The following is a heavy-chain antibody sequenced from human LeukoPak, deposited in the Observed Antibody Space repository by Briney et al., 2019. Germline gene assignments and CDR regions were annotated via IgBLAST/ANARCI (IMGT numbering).Heavy chain of an antibody. D-gene: IGHD3-10*01. CDR1: GGSFSGYY. Sequence: PSETLSLTCAVYGGSFSGYYGSWIRQPPGKGLEWIGEINHSGSTNYNPSLKSRVTISVDTSKNQFSLKLSSVTAADTAVYYCARGRLSMVRGVILYYYGMDVWGQGTTVTVSS. CDR2: INHSGST. V-gene: IGHV4-34*01. CDR3: ARGRLSMVRGVILYYYGMDV. J-gene: IGHJ6*02.